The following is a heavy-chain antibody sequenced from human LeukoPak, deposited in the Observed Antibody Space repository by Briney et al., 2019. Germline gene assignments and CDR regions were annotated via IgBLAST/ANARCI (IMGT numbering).Heavy chain of an antibody. D-gene: IGHD6-13*01. CDR2: ISWNSGSK. V-gene: IGHV3-9*03. Sequence: GGSLRLSCAASGFTFSAYGMHWVRQAPGKGLEWVSGISWNSGSKGYADSVKGRFTISRDNAKNSLYLQMNSLRAEDMALYYCAKGLAAAGPTPFDYWGQGTLVTVSS. CDR3: AKGLAAAGPTPFDY. CDR1: GFTFSAYG. J-gene: IGHJ4*02.